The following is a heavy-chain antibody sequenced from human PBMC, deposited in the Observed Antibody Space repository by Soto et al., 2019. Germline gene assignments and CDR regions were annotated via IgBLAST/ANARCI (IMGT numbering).Heavy chain of an antibody. Sequence: ASVKVSCKASGYTFTSYYMHWVRQAPGQGLEWMGIINPSGGSTSYAQKFQGRVTMTRDTSTSTVYMELSSLRSEDTAVYYCACFSLDAAPDDGIYVCGQGTTVPVS. J-gene: IGHJ6*02. V-gene: IGHV1-46*03. CDR2: INPSGGST. CDR3: ACFSLDAAPDDGIYV. D-gene: IGHD5-18*01. CDR1: GYTFTSYY.